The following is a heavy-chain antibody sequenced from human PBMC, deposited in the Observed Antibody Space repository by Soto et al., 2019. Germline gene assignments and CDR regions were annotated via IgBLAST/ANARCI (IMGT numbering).Heavy chain of an antibody. CDR2: IWYDGSNQ. CDR3: ARDQGTSSSGLLIKGTDY. CDR1: GFTFSRFG. D-gene: IGHD3-10*01. V-gene: IGHV3-33*01. J-gene: IGHJ4*02. Sequence: SLRLSCVASGFTFSRFGMHWVRQAPGKGLEWVAIIWYDGSNQYYADSVKGRLIISRDNSKNTLYLQMNSLRVEDTAVYYCARDQGTSSSGLLIKGTDYWGQGTPVTVSS.